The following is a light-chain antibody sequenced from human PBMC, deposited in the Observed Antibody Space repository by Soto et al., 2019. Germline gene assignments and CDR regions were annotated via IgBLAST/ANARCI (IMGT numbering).Light chain of an antibody. CDR1: QSIAIY. V-gene: IGKV3-20*01. J-gene: IGKJ1*01. CDR3: QQYGSSPRT. CDR2: DTS. Sequence: IVLTQSPATLSFSPGEEATLSCRASQSIAIYLAWYQQKSGQSPRLLIYDTSNRAPGIPDRFSGSASGTDFTLTISRLEPEDFAVYYCQQYGSSPRTFGQGTKVEIK.